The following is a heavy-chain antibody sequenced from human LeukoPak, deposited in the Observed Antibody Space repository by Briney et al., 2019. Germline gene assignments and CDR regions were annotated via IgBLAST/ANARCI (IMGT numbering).Heavy chain of an antibody. J-gene: IGHJ4*02. D-gene: IGHD3-3*01. CDR1: GFTFSSYG. CDR2: ISYDGSNK. V-gene: IGHV3-30*18. CDR3: AKDYDFWSGYIGY. Sequence: PGGSLRLSCAASGFTFSSYGMHWVRQAPGKGLEWVAVISYDGSNKYYADFVKGRFTISRDNSKNTLYLQMNSLRAEDTAVYYCAKDYDFWSGYIGYWGQGTLVTVSS.